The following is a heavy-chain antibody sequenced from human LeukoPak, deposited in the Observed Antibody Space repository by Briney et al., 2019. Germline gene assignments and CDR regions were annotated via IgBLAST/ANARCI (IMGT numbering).Heavy chain of an antibody. D-gene: IGHD3-10*01. CDR3: AKDGVPPDY. V-gene: IGHV3-23*01. J-gene: IGHJ4*02. CDR2: ISGSGGST. CDR1: GFTFSIYA. Sequence: GGSLRLSCAASGFTFSIYAMSWVRQAPGKRVEWVSAISGSGGSTYYADAVKGRSTISRDNSKNTLYLQMNSLRAEDTAVYYCAKDGVPPDYWGQGTLVTVSS.